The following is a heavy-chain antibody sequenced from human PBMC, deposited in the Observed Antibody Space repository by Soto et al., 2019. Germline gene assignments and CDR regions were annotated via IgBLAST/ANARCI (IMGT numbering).Heavy chain of an antibody. CDR1: GYTFTSYG. CDR2: ISAYNGNT. Sequence: ASVKVSCKASGYTFTSYGISWVRQAPGQGLEWMGWISAYNGNTNYAQKLQGRVTMTTDTSTSTAYMELRSLRSDDTAVYYCARAVGLNYDILTGYPLYNWFDPWGQGTLVTVSS. J-gene: IGHJ5*02. D-gene: IGHD3-9*01. CDR3: ARAVGLNYDILTGYPLYNWFDP. V-gene: IGHV1-18*01.